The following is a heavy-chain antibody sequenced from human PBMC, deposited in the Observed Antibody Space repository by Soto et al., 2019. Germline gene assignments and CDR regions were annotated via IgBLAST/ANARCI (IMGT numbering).Heavy chain of an antibody. CDR3: IHRGEGRRHFDY. CDR1: GFSFNDSGVA. V-gene: IGHV2-5*05. CDR2: IYWRGTQ. D-gene: IGHD2-15*01. J-gene: IGHJ4*02. Sequence: QITLQESGPSVVKPTQTLTLTCSFSGFSFNDSGVAVGWVRQTPSKALEWLGLIYWRGTQRYGPSLDTRVTITKYSAKNQVVLTMSTMAPLDTGTYFCIHRGEGRRHFDYWGQGALVTVSS.